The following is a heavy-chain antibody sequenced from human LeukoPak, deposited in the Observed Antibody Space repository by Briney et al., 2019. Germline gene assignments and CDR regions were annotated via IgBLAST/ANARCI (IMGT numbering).Heavy chain of an antibody. CDR2: INPNSGGT. CDR3: VRDSGDYYDSSGYNWFDP. Sequence: ASVKDSCKASGYTFTGYYTHWVRQAPGQGLEWMGRINPNSGGTNYAQKFQGRVTMTRDTSISTAYMELSRLRSDDTAVYYSVRDSGDYYDSSGYNWFDPWGQGTLVTVSS. J-gene: IGHJ5*02. CDR1: GYTFTGYY. D-gene: IGHD3-22*01. V-gene: IGHV1-2*06.